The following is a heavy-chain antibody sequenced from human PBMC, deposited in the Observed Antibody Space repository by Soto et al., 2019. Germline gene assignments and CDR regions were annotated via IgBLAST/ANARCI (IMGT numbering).Heavy chain of an antibody. D-gene: IGHD4-17*01. V-gene: IGHV3-7*01. CDR1: GFTFSSYW. Sequence: PGGSLRLSCAASGFTFSSYWMSWVRQAPGKGLEWVANIKQDGSEKYYVDSVKGRFTISRDNAKNSLYLQMNSLRAEDTAVYYCARDSLYYGDYLGYYYYYMDVWGKGTKVTVCS. J-gene: IGHJ6*03. CDR3: ARDSLYYGDYLGYYYYYMDV. CDR2: IKQDGSEK.